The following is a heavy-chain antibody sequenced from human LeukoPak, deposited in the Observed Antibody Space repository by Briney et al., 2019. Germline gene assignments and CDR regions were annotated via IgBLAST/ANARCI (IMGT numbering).Heavy chain of an antibody. CDR3: ARGQEDYSYSGRGNYYYYYMDV. J-gene: IGHJ6*03. Sequence: SETLSLTCTVSGGSISSYYWSWIRQPAGKGLEWIGRIYTSGSTNYNPSLKSRVTMSVDTSKNQFSLKLSSVTAADTAVYYCARGQEDYSYSGRGNYYYYYMDVWGKGTTVTVSS. D-gene: IGHD3-10*01. CDR1: GGSISSYY. V-gene: IGHV4-4*07. CDR2: IYTSGST.